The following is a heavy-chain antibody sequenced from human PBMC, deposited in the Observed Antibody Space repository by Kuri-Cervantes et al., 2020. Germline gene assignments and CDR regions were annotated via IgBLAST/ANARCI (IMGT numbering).Heavy chain of an antibody. CDR1: GGSFSGCY. CDR2: INHSGST. Sequence: SQTLSLTCAVYGGSFSGCYWSWIRQPPGKGLEWIGEINHSGSTNYNPSLKSRVTISVDTSKNQFSLKLSSVTAADTAVYYCARNYYYDSSGYYYEVWWFDPWGQGTLVTVSS. V-gene: IGHV4-34*01. J-gene: IGHJ5*02. D-gene: IGHD3-22*01. CDR3: ARNYYYDSSGYYYEVWWFDP.